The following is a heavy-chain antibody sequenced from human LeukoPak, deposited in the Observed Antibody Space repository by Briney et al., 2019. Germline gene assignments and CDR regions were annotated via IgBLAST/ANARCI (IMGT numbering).Heavy chain of an antibody. CDR2: MYYSGNT. J-gene: IGHJ4*02. CDR1: GGSISSYY. D-gene: IGHD5-18*01. CDR3: ARQGGYSYTSLGY. Sequence: SETLSLTCAVSGGSISSYYWSWIRQPSGKGLEWIAYMYYSGNTNYNPSLKSRVTISVDTSTNQFSLKLRSVTAADTAVYYCARQGGYSYTSLGYWGQGTLVTVSS. V-gene: IGHV4-59*08.